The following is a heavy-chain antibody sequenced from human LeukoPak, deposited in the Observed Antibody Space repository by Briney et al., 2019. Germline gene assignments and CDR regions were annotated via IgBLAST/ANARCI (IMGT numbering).Heavy chain of an antibody. J-gene: IGHJ4*02. CDR3: ARDQEDSGTDY. CDR1: GGSVSSGSYY. V-gene: IGHV4-61*01. CDR2: IYYSGST. D-gene: IGHD3-10*01. Sequence: SETLSLTCTVSGGSVSSGSYYWSWIRQPPGKGLEWIGYIYYSGSTYYNPSLKSRVTISLDTSKNQFSLKLSSVTAADTAVYYCARDQEDSGTDYWGQGTLVTVSS.